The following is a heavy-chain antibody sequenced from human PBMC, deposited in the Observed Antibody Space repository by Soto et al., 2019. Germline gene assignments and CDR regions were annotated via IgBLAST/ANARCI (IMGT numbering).Heavy chain of an antibody. CDR1: GYTFTSYY. J-gene: IGHJ6*02. D-gene: IGHD1-26*01. CDR2: INPSGGST. Sequence: ASVKVSCKASGYTFTSYYMHWVRQAPGQGLEWMGIINPSGGSTSYAQKFQGRVTMTRDTSTSTVYMELTSLRSEDTAVYYGARSGGGGKWEVMYPFRRSYYYYYGMDVWGQGTTVTVSS. CDR3: ARSGGGGKWEVMYPFRRSYYYYYGMDV. V-gene: IGHV1-46*01.